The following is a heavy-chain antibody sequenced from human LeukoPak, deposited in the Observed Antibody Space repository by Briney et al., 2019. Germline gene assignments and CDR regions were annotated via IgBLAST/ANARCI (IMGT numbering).Heavy chain of an antibody. D-gene: IGHD3-10*01. CDR2: IWYDGSNK. J-gene: IGHJ3*02. Sequence: GGSLRLSCAASGFTFSSYGMLWVRQAPAKGQEGVAVIWYDGSNKYYADSVKGRFTISRDNSKNTLYLQMNSLRAEDTAVYFCARERLWFGEGGAFDIWGQGTMVTVSS. V-gene: IGHV3-33*01. CDR1: GFTFSSYG. CDR3: ARERLWFGEGGAFDI.